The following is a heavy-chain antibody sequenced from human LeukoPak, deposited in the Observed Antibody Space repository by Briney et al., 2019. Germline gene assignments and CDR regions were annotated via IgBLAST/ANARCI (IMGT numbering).Heavy chain of an antibody. Sequence: GGSLRLSCAASGFTFSSYWMNWVRQAPGKGLEWVANISSSGSDKYYADSVTGRFTISRDNAKNSLYLQMNSLRAEDTAVYYCGRSVDDPLGPIVQRYYFDYWVEGSLVAVSS. CDR3: GRSVDDPLGPIVQRYYFDY. CDR2: ISSSGSDK. CDR1: GFTFSSYW. D-gene: IGHD1-26*01. J-gene: IGHJ4*02. V-gene: IGHV3-21*05.